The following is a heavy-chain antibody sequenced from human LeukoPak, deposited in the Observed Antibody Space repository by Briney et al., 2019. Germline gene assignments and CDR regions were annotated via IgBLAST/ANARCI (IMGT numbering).Heavy chain of an antibody. D-gene: IGHD4-23*01. CDR3: ATHVTTVVKGAFDY. J-gene: IGHJ4*02. V-gene: IGHV6-1*01. Sequence: SQTLSLTCAISGDSVSSNSAAWNWIRQSPSRGLEWLGRTYYRSKWYNDYAVSVKSRITINPDTSKNQFSLKLSSVTAADAAVYYCATHVTTVVKGAFDYWGQGTLVTVSS. CDR2: TYYRSKWYN. CDR1: GDSVSSNSAA.